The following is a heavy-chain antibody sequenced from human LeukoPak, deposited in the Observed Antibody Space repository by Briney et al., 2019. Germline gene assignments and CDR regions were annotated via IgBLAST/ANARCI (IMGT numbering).Heavy chain of an antibody. V-gene: IGHV4-39*01. D-gene: IGHD3-3*01. CDR2: IYYSGST. J-gene: IGHJ4*02. CDR3: ARHGKIIFGVVIIEYYFDY. Sequence: SETLSLTCTVSGGSISSSSYYWGWIRQPPGKGLEWIGSIYYSGSTYYNPSLKSRVTISVDTSKNQFSLKLSSVTAADTAVYYCARHGKIIFGVVIIEYYFDYWGQGTLVTVSS. CDR1: GGSISSSSYY.